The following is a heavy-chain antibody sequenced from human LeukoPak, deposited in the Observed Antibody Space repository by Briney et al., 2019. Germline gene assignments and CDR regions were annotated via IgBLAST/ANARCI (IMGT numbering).Heavy chain of an antibody. CDR1: GFTFSNYW. Sequence: QTGGSLRLSCAASGFTFSNYWMIWVRQAPGKGLEWVANIQQDGGQKRYADSVRGRLTVSRDNAQTSLYLHMNSLRAEDTAVYYCARASNPWLQLSWGQGTLVTVSS. CDR2: IQQDGGQK. V-gene: IGHV3-7*05. D-gene: IGHD5-24*01. CDR3: ARASNPWLQLS. J-gene: IGHJ4*02.